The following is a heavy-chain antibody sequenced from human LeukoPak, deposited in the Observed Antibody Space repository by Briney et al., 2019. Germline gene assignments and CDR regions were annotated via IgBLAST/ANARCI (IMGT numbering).Heavy chain of an antibody. Sequence: TLSLTXXVSGGSISSSSYYWGWIRQPPGTGLEWIGSIYYSGSTYYNPSLKSRVTISVDTSKNQFSLKLSSVTAADTAVYYCARVRYYDFWSGYRSFDPWGQGTLVTVSS. J-gene: IGHJ5*02. CDR3: ARVRYYDFWSGYRSFDP. D-gene: IGHD3-3*01. V-gene: IGHV4-39*01. CDR2: IYYSGST. CDR1: GGSISSSSYY.